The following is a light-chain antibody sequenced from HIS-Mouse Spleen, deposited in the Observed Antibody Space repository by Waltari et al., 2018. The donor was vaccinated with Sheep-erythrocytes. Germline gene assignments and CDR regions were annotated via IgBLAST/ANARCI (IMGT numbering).Light chain of an antibody. Sequence: QSALTLPASVSGSPGQSITISCTGTSSDVGSYNIVSLDQQHPGKAPKLTIYEGSKRPSGVSNRFSGSKSGNTASLTISGLQAEDEADYYCCSYAGSSTPWVFGGGTKLTVL. V-gene: IGLV2-23*01. CDR1: SSDVGSYNI. J-gene: IGLJ3*02. CDR2: EGS. CDR3: CSYAGSSTPWV.